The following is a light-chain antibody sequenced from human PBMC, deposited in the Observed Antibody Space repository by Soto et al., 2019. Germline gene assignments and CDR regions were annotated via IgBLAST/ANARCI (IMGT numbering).Light chain of an antibody. CDR2: KAS. CDR1: QSVSSW. J-gene: IGKJ4*01. CDR3: QQYDSYPLT. V-gene: IGKV1-5*03. Sequence: DIQMTQSPSTLSASVGDRVTITSRASQSVSSWLAWYQQRPGNAPNLLIYKASSLESGVPSRFSGSGSGTEFTLTVSSLQPDDFATYYCQQYDSYPLTFGGGTKVDIK.